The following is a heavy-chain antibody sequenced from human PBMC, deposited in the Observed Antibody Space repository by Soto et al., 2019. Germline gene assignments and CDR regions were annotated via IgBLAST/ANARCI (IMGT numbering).Heavy chain of an antibody. V-gene: IGHV4-30-4*01. J-gene: IGHJ3*01. CDR3: ATVPTYSDNGSWYANAFDV. Sequence: QVQLQESGPALVKPSQTLSLTCTVSGGSVKSGDYYWSWIRQPPGKGLEWIGYIYYSGSTYHNPSIKSRISTSLDTSKIQFSLKVSSLTAADTAVYDSATVPTYSDNGSWYANAFDVWGRGTVVTVSS. CDR2: IYYSGST. D-gene: IGHD3-9*01. CDR1: GGSVKSGDYY.